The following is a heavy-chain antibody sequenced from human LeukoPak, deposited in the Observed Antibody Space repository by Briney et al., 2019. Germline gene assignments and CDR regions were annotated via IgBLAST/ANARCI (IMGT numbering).Heavy chain of an antibody. V-gene: IGHV1-2*06. J-gene: IGHJ4*02. CDR3: ARDYCSSTSCLFDY. CDR2: INPNSGDT. Sequence: ASVKVSCKASGYTFTGYHMHWVRQAPGQGLEWMGRINPNSGDTNYAQKFQGRVAMTRDTSISTAFMELTRLRSDDTAVYYCARDYCSSTSCLFDYWGQGTLVTVSS. CDR1: GYTFTGYH. D-gene: IGHD2-2*01.